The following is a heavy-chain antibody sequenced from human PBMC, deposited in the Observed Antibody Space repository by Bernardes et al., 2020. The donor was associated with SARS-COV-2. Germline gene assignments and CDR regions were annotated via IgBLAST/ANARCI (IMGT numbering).Heavy chain of an antibody. V-gene: IGHV4-34*01. Sequence: SETLSLTCAVYGGSFSGYYWSWIRQPPGKGLEWIGEINHSGSTNYNPSLKSRVTISVDTSKNQFSLKLSSVTAADTAVYYCARVGRYCSGDSCYDDDFWGQGTLVTVSS. CDR2: INHSGST. D-gene: IGHD2-15*01. J-gene: IGHJ4*02. CDR1: GGSFSGYY. CDR3: ARVGRYCSGDSCYDDDF.